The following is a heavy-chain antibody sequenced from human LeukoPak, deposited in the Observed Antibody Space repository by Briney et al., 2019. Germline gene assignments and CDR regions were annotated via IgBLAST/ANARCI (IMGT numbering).Heavy chain of an antibody. CDR3: ARHRDGYNPFDY. J-gene: IGHJ4*02. D-gene: IGHD5-24*01. Sequence: GESLKISCKGSGYSSTNYWIGWVRQIPGKGLGWMGIIYPFNSDTRYSPSFQGQVTISADESINTAYLQWGSLKASDTAIYYCARHRDGYNPFDYWGQGTLVTVSS. CDR2: IYPFNSDT. V-gene: IGHV5-51*01. CDR1: GYSSTNYW.